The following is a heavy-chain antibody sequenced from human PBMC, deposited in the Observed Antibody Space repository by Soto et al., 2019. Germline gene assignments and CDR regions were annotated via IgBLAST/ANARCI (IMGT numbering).Heavy chain of an antibody. CDR1: GFTFSSYA. CDR3: AKQVRGIVVVPAARPGGFDP. D-gene: IGHD2-2*01. J-gene: IGHJ5*02. CDR2: ISGSGGST. Sequence: GGSLRLSCAASGFTFSSYAMSWVRQAPGKGLEWVSAISGSGGSTYYADSVKGRFTISRDNSKNTLYLQMNSLRAEDTAVYYCAKQVRGIVVVPAARPGGFDPWGQGTLVTVSS. V-gene: IGHV3-23*01.